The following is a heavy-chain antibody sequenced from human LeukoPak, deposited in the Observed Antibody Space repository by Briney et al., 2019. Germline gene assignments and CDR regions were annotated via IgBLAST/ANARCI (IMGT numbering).Heavy chain of an antibody. CDR2: ISAYNGNT. V-gene: IGHV1-18*01. J-gene: IGHJ3*02. CDR1: GHTFTSYG. D-gene: IGHD2-21*01. Sequence: ASVKVSCKASGHTFTSYGISWVRQAPGQGLEWVGWISAYNGNTNYAQKLQGRVTMTTDTSTSTAYMELRSLRSDDTAVYCCARVDYSRPDAFDIWGQGTMVTVSS. CDR3: ARVDYSRPDAFDI.